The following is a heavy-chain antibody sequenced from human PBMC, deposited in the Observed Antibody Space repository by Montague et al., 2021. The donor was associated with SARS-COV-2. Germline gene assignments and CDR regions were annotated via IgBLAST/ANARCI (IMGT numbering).Heavy chain of an antibody. CDR2: VDYSGLT. D-gene: IGHD3-16*01. J-gene: IGHJ3*02. V-gene: IGHV4-39*07. CDR1: RDSISSHNYF. Sequence: SETLSLTCTVSRDSISSHNYFWAWIRQPPGKGLEWIGSVDYSGLTFYNPSLESRVTISVDTSKKQFSLKVNSVTAADTAVYYCTKDGEALVWGTFDIWGQGTMVTVSS. CDR3: TKDGEALVWGTFDI.